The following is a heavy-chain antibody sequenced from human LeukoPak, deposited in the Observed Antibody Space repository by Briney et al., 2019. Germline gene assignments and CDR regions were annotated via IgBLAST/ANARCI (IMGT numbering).Heavy chain of an antibody. V-gene: IGHV3-30*02. J-gene: IGHJ6*03. CDR3: ARVPYSSSWPTPYYYYYYMDV. CDR1: GSTFSSYG. D-gene: IGHD6-13*01. CDR2: IRYDGINK. Sequence: GGSLRLSCAASGSTFSSYGMHWVRQAPGKGLEWVAFIRYDGINKYYADSVKGRFTISRDNSKNTLYLQMNSLRAEDTAVYYCARVPYSSSWPTPYYYYYYMDVWGKGTTVTVSS.